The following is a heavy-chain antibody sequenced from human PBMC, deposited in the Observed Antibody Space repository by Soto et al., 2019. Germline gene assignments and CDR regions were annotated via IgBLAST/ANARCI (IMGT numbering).Heavy chain of an antibody. J-gene: IGHJ5*02. D-gene: IGHD2-15*01. CDR1: GFTFSSYS. Sequence: GGSLRLSCAASGFTFSSYSMNWVRQAPGKGLEWVSYISSSSSTIYYADSVKGRFTISRDNAKNSLYLQMNSLRDEDTAVYYCARDPESAATPWGRPTGFDPWGQGTLVTVSS. V-gene: IGHV3-48*02. CDR2: ISSSSSTI. CDR3: ARDPESAATPWGRPTGFDP.